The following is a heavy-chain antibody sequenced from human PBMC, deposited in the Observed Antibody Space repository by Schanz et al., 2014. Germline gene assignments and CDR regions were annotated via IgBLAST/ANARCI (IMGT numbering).Heavy chain of an antibody. CDR3: ARAQGVIRLYYGVDV. Sequence: EVQLVESGGGLVQPRGSLRLSCAASEFSFSSFGMNWVRQAPGKGLEWVSYISSSSSTIYYADSVKGRFTISRDNAKNSLYLQMNSLRAEDTGVYYCARAQGVIRLYYGVDVWGQGTTVTVS. D-gene: IGHD3-10*01. CDR1: EFSFSSFG. V-gene: IGHV3-48*01. CDR2: ISSSSSTI. J-gene: IGHJ6*02.